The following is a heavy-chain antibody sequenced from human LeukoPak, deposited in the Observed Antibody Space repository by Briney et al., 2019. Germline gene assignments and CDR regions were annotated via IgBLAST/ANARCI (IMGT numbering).Heavy chain of an antibody. D-gene: IGHD6-19*01. J-gene: IGHJ4*02. Sequence: SQTLSLTCAISGDSVSNTDAAWSWIRQSPSRGLEWLGRTYYKSKWYNDYAVSVKSRLTITPDTSKNQFSLKLSSVTAADTAVYYCARGAGSDYWGQGTLVTVSS. CDR2: TYYKSKWYN. CDR3: ARGAGSDY. V-gene: IGHV6-1*01. CDR1: GDSVSNTDAA.